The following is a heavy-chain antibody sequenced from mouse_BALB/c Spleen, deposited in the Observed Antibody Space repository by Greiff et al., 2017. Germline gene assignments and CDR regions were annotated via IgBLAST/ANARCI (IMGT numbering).Heavy chain of an antibody. CDR1: GYTFTDYA. J-gene: IGHJ4*01. V-gene: IGHV1-67*01. CDR2: ISTYYGNT. CDR3: ARSNDAMDY. Sequence: VQRVESGPELVRPGVSVKISCKGSGYTFTDYAMHWVKQSHAKSLEWIGVISTYYGNTNYNQKFKGKATMTVDKSSSTAYMELARLTSEDSAIYYCARSNDAMDYWGQGTSVTVSS.